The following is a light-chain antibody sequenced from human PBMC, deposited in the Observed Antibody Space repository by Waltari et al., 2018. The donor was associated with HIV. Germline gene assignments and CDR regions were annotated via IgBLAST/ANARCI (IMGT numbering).Light chain of an antibody. CDR1: SSNIGSNR. J-gene: IGLJ2*01. CDR3: AAWDDSLNGPV. V-gene: IGLV1-44*01. Sequence: QSVLTQSPSASGTPGQRVILHCSGSSSNIGSNRVNWYQQLPGTAPKLLIYSNNERPSGVPDRFSGSKSGTSASLAISGLQSEDEADYHCAAWDDSLNGPVFGGGTKLTVL. CDR2: SNN.